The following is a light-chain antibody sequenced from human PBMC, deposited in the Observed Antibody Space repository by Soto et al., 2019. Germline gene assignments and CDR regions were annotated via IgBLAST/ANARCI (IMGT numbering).Light chain of an antibody. CDR2: SVS. CDR1: QSVSSN. CDR3: QQYNSYPLT. V-gene: IGKV3-15*01. J-gene: IGKJ4*01. Sequence: EIVMKQSPAALSVSPGERATLSCRASQSVSSNVAWYQQKPGRAPRLLIYSVSARATGIPARFSGSGSGTEFTLTINSLQSEDFATYYCQQYNSYPLTFGGGTKVDI.